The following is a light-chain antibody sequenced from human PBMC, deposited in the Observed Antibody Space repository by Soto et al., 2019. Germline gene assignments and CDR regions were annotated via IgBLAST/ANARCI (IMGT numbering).Light chain of an antibody. Sequence: QSALTQPASVSGSPGQSITISCTGTSSDVGGYNYVSWYQQHPGKAPKLMIYEVSNRLSGVSNRFSGSKSGNTASLTSSGLQAEDEADYYCSSYTSSSTPYVFGTGTKLTVL. J-gene: IGLJ1*01. CDR3: SSYTSSSTPYV. CDR2: EVS. CDR1: SSDVGGYNY. V-gene: IGLV2-14*01.